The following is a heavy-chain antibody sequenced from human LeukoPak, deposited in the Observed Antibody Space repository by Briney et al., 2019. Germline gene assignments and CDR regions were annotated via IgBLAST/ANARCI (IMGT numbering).Heavy chain of an antibody. J-gene: IGHJ4*02. Sequence: SETLSLICAVYGGSFSAYYWSWIRQPPGKGLEWIGEINHSGSTNYNPSLKSRVTISVDTSKNQFSLKLSSVIAADTAVYYCARYSRGVGAASDYWGQGTLVTVSS. D-gene: IGHD2-15*01. V-gene: IGHV4-34*01. CDR2: INHSGST. CDR3: ARYSRGVGAASDY. CDR1: GGSFSAYY.